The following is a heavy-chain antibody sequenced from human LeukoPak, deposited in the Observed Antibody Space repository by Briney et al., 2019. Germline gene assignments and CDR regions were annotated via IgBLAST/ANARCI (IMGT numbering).Heavy chain of an antibody. Sequence: PSETLSLTCTVSGGSISSSSYYWGWIRQPPGKGLEWIGSIYYSGSTYYNPSLKSRVTISVDTSKNQFSLKLSSVTAADTAVYYCARGGWNKFDYWGQGTLVTVSS. J-gene: IGHJ4*02. V-gene: IGHV4-39*07. CDR2: IYYSGST. CDR3: ARGGWNKFDY. CDR1: GGSISSSSYY. D-gene: IGHD3-22*01.